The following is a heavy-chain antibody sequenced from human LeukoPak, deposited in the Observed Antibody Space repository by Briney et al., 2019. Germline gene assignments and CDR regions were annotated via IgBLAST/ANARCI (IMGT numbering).Heavy chain of an antibody. CDR1: GGSINSYY. Sequence: SETLSLTCTVSGGSINSYYWSWIRQPPGKGLEWIGYIYYSGSTNYNPSLKSRVTISRDTSKNQFSLKLRSVTAADTSVYYCTSGGMVSGDYWGHGTLVTVSS. D-gene: IGHD2-8*01. CDR2: IYYSGST. V-gene: IGHV4-59*01. J-gene: IGHJ4*01. CDR3: TSGGMVSGDY.